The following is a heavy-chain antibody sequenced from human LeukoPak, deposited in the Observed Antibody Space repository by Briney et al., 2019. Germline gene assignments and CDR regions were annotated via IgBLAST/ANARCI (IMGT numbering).Heavy chain of an antibody. Sequence: PRGSLRLSCAASGFTFTSYSMNWVRQAPGKGLGWVSTISGGGGSTYYADSVKGRFTISRDNSKNTLYLQMNSLRAEDTAVYYCAKDQGNWFDAFDIWGQGTMVTVSS. V-gene: IGHV3-23*01. D-gene: IGHD1-1*01. CDR1: GFTFTSYS. CDR2: ISGGGGST. J-gene: IGHJ3*02. CDR3: AKDQGNWFDAFDI.